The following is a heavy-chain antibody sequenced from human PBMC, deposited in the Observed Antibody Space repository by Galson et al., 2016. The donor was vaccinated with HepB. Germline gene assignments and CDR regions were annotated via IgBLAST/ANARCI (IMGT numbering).Heavy chain of an antibody. CDR2: IFPGDSDT. D-gene: IGHD1-14*01. CDR1: GYSFPTHW. J-gene: IGHJ4*02. CDR3: ARQAKQGPLEY. V-gene: IGHV5-51*01. Sequence: QSGAEVKKPGESLKISCEASGYSFPTHWIGWVRQLPGKGLEWMGMIFPGDSDTRYSPSFQGHVTISADKSITTAYLQWTNLKASYTAVYSCARQAKQGPLEYWGQGTLVTVSS.